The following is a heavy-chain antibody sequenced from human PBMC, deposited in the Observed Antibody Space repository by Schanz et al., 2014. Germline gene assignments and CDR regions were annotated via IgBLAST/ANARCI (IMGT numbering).Heavy chain of an antibody. D-gene: IGHD3-3*01. J-gene: IGHJ6*02. CDR2: INPNTSST. CDR3: ARERGYGTYGMEV. V-gene: IGHV1-18*01. CDR1: GYTFTSYG. Sequence: QGLLVQSGGEVKKPGASVKISCQASGYTFTSYGISWVRQAPGQGLEWMGWINPNTSSTIYARKLQGRVTMSTDTSTSTAYMELRSLRSDDTAVYYCARERGYGTYGMEVWGQGTTVTVSS.